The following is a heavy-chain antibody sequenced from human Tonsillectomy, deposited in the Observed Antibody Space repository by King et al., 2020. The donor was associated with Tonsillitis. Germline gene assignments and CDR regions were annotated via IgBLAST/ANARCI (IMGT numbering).Heavy chain of an antibody. CDR3: ARALQENYYYYYYMDV. D-gene: IGHD5-24*01. CDR1: GESFSGYY. V-gene: IGHV4-34*01. J-gene: IGHJ6*03. Sequence: QVQLQQWGAGLLKPSETLSLTCAVYGESFSGYYWSWIRQPPGKGLEWIGEINHSGSTNYNPPLKSRVTISVETSKNQFSLKLSSVTAADTAVYYCARALQENYYYYYYMDVWGEGTTVTVSS. CDR2: INHSGST.